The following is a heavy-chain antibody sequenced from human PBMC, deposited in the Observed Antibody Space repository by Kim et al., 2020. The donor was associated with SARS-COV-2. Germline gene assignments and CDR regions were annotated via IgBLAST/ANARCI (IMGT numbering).Heavy chain of an antibody. CDR3: ARPKKGSFDS. CDR1: GGSFSGFY. J-gene: IGHJ4*02. V-gene: IGHV4-34*01. Sequence: SETLSLTCAVYGGSFSGFYWSWIRQPPGKGLEWIGEINHSGSTNYNPSLKSRVTISVDTSKNQLSLKLSSVTAADTAVYYCARPKKGSFDSWGQGTLITV. CDR2: INHSGST.